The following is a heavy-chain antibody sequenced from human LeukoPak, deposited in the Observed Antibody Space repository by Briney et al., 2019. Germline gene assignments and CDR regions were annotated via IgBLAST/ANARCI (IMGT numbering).Heavy chain of an antibody. CDR3: XXXXXSSSVNGIDV. D-gene: IGHD6-6*01. V-gene: IGHV3-33*01. CDR2: IWYDGSNK. Sequence: GGSLRLSCAASGFTFSSYGMHWVRQAPGKGLEWVAVIWYDGSNKYYADSVKGRFTISRDNSKNTLYPQMNSLRAEATAVDYXXXXXXSSSVNGIDVWGQGTTVTVSS. J-gene: IGHJ6*02. CDR1: GFTFSSYG.